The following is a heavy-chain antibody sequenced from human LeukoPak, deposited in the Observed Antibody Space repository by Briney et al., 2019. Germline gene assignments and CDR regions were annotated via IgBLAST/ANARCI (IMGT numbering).Heavy chain of an antibody. Sequence: GGSLRLSCAASGFTFSSYSMNWVRQAPGKGLEWVSSISSSSSYIYYADSVKGRFTISRDNAKNSLYLQMNSLRAEDTAVYYCARDPKTPVTASDYWGQGTLVTVSS. CDR3: ARDPKTPVTASDY. V-gene: IGHV3-21*01. CDR1: GFTFSSYS. D-gene: IGHD5-18*01. CDR2: ISSSSSYI. J-gene: IGHJ4*02.